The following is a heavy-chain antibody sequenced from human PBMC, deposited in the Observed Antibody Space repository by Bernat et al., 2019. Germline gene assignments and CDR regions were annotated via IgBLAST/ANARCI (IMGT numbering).Heavy chain of an antibody. J-gene: IGHJ4*02. CDR3: ARDSGWLHFDY. CDR1: GGTFSSYA. V-gene: IGHV1-2*04. D-gene: IGHD6-19*01. CDR2: INPNSGGT. Sequence: QVQLVQSGAEVKKPGSSVKVSCKASGGTFSSYAISWVRQAPGQGLEWMGWINPNSGGTNYAQKFQGWVTMTRDTSISTAYMELSRLTSDDTAVYYCARDSGWLHFDYWGQGTLVTVSS.